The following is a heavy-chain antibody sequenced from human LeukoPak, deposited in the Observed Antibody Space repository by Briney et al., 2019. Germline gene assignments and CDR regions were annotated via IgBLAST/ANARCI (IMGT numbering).Heavy chain of an antibody. V-gene: IGHV3-33*01. J-gene: IGHJ4*02. D-gene: IGHD3-10*01. Sequence: GGSLRLSCAASGFTFSSYGMHWVRQAPGKGLEWVAVIWYDGSNKYYADSVKGRFTISRDNSKNTLYLQMNSLRAEDTAVYYCAREGSLESYSDYWGQGTLVTVSS. CDR1: GFTFSSYG. CDR2: IWYDGSNK. CDR3: AREGSLESYSDY.